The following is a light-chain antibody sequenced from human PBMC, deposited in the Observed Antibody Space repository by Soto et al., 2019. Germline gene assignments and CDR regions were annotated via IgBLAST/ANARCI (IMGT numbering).Light chain of an antibody. CDR1: SSNIGAGYD. J-gene: IGLJ3*02. CDR3: QSYNSSLSAWV. V-gene: IGLV1-40*01. Sequence: QSVLTQPPSVSGAPGQRVTISCTGSSSNIGAGYDVHWYQQLPGTAPKLHIYGDNNRPSGVPDRFAGSKSGTSATLAINGLQAEDEADYDCQSYNSSLSAWVFGGGTKVTVL. CDR2: GDN.